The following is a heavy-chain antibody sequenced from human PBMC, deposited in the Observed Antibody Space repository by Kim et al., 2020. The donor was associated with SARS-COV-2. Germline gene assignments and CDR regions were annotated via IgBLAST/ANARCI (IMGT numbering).Heavy chain of an antibody. CDR3: ARDGIVEATGIDY. J-gene: IGHJ4*02. CDR2: IWYDGSNK. CDR1: GFTFSSYG. D-gene: IGHD1-26*01. V-gene: IGHV3-33*01. Sequence: GGSLRLSCAASGFTFSSYGMHWVRQAPGKGLEWVAVIWYDGSNKYYADSVKGRFTISRDNSKNTLYLQMNSLRAEDTAVYYCARDGIVEATGIDYWGQGTLVTVSS.